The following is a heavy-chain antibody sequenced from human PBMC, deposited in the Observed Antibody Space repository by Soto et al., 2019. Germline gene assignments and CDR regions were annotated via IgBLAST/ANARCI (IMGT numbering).Heavy chain of an antibody. CDR3: ARHNPFGDLLVGSSLTYFDY. CDR1: GGSISSSSYY. V-gene: IGHV4-39*01. CDR2: IYYSGST. D-gene: IGHD3-10*01. J-gene: IGHJ4*02. Sequence: SETLSLTCTVSGGSISSSSYYWGWIRQPPGKGLEWIGSIYYSGSTYYNPSLKSRVTISVDTSKNQFSLKLSSVTAADTAVYYCARHNPFGDLLVGSSLTYFDYWGQGTLVTVSS.